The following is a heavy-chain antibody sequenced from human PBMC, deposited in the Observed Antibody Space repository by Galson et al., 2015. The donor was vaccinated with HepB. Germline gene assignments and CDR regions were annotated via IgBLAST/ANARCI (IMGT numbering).Heavy chain of an antibody. CDR2: ISNDGNNK. D-gene: IGHD2-15*01. V-gene: IGHV3-30-3*01. Sequence: SLRLSCAASGFTFSSYAMHWVRQAPGKGLEWVAVISNDGNNKYYADSVKGRFTISRDNSKNTLYLQMNSLRAEDTAVYYCARGVPVDCRGGSCYKWFDPWGQGTLATVSS. CDR1: GFTFSSYA. J-gene: IGHJ5*02. CDR3: ARGVPVDCRGGSCYKWFDP.